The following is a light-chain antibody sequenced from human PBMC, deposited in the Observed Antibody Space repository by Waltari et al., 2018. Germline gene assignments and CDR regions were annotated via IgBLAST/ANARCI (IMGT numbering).Light chain of an antibody. Sequence: QSALTQHASVSGSPGQSLTIHCTGTRSDVGGSTYVSWDQHHPGKATPLILYDVSELRSGLSYRCSASKAGSTASLTISGLQAEDEAEYYCSSYTSTKPLRVFGGGTKLTVL. CDR3: SSYTSTKPLRV. CDR1: RSDVGGSTY. V-gene: IGLV2-14*03. CDR2: DVS. J-gene: IGLJ3*02.